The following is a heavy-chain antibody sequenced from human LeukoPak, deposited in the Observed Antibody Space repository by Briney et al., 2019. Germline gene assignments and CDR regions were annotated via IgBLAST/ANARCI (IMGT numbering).Heavy chain of an antibody. V-gene: IGHV4-59*01. D-gene: IGHD5-18*01. CDR1: GGSISSYY. CDR3: ARGGTWIQLWKFDY. CDR2: IYYSGST. Sequence: PSETLSLTCTVSGGSISSYYWSWIRQPPGKGLEWIGYIYYSGSTNYNPSLKSRVTISVDTSKNQFSLKLSSVTAADTAVYYCARGGTWIQLWKFDYWGQGTLVTVSS. J-gene: IGHJ4*02.